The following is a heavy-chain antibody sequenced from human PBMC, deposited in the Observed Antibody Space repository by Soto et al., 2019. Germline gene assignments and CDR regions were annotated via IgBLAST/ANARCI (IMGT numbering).Heavy chain of an antibody. D-gene: IGHD3-10*01. Sequence: QVQLVESGGGVVQPGTSLTLSCAASGFIFSRDGMHWVRQAPGKGLEWVAVISYHGSDIYYADSVKGRFTISRDNSKNTVYLQMYSQRPEDTALYYCAKPNGAVIPFDSWGQGTLVTVSS. CDR1: GFIFSRDG. V-gene: IGHV3-30*18. J-gene: IGHJ4*02. CDR3: AKPNGAVIPFDS. CDR2: ISYHGSDI.